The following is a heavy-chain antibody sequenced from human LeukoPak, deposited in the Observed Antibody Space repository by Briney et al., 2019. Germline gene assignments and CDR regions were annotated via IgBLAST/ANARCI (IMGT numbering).Heavy chain of an antibody. CDR3: AKDRPPYHYDSSGYTFDY. D-gene: IGHD3-22*01. CDR1: GFTFSSYA. CDR2: ISGSGGST. J-gene: IGHJ4*02. V-gene: IGHV3-23*01. Sequence: GGSLRLSCAASGFTFSSYAMSWVRQAPGKGLEWVSAISGSGGSTYYADSVKGRFTISRDNSKNTLYLQMNSLRAEDTAVYYCAKDRPPYHYDSSGYTFDYWGQGTLVTVSS.